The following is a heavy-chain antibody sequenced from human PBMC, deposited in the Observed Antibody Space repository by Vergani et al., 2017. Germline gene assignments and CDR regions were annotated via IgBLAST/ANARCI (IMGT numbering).Heavy chain of an antibody. V-gene: IGHV1-69*01. CDR2: ILPIFGTA. Sequence: QVQLVQSGAEVKKPGSSVKVSCKASGGTFSSYAISWVRQAPGQGLEWMGGILPIFGTANYAQKFQGRVTITADESTSTAYMELSSLRSEDTAVYYCARPSQYSGSSGRYYYGMDVWGQGTTVTVSS. J-gene: IGHJ6*02. CDR3: ARPSQYSGSSGRYYYGMDV. CDR1: GGTFSSYA. D-gene: IGHD1-26*01.